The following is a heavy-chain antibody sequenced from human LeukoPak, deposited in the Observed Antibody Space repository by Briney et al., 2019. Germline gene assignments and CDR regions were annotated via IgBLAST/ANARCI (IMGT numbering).Heavy chain of an antibody. D-gene: IGHD3-3*01. CDR2: ISSSSSYI. CDR1: GFTFSSYS. J-gene: IGHJ6*03. V-gene: IGHV3-21*01. Sequence: GGSLRLSCAASGFTFSSYSMNWVRQAPGKGLEWVSSISSSSSYIYYADSVKGRFTISRDNAKNSLYLQMNSLRAEDTAVYYCARVSDFLRYYYMDVWGKGTTVTVSS. CDR3: ARVSDFLRYYYMDV.